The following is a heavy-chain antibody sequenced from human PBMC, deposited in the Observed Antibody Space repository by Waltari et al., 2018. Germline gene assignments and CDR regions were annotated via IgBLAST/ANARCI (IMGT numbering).Heavy chain of an antibody. CDR3: ARHAEVATSPFDY. V-gene: IGHV4-38-2*01. D-gene: IGHD5-12*01. CDR2: IYHSGST. Sequence: QVQLQESGPGLVKPSETLSLTCAVSGYSISSGYYWGWIRQPPGKGLEWIGSIYHSGSTYYNPSRKSRVTISVDTSKNQFSLKLSAVTAADTAVYYCARHAEVATSPFDYWGQGTLVTVSS. J-gene: IGHJ4*02. CDR1: GYSISSGYY.